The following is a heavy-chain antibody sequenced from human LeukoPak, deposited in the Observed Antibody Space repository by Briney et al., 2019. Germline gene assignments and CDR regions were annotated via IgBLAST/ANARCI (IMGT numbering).Heavy chain of an antibody. D-gene: IGHD5-18*01. Sequence: GGSLRLSCAASGFTFSSYSMNWVRQAPGKGLEWVSSISSSSSYIYYADSVKGRFTISRDNAKNSLYLQMNSLRAEDTAVYYYARDSNRDGDSYGLPPDFDYWGQGTLVTVSS. CDR2: ISSSSSYI. CDR1: GFTFSSYS. V-gene: IGHV3-21*01. J-gene: IGHJ4*02. CDR3: ARDSNRDGDSYGLPPDFDY.